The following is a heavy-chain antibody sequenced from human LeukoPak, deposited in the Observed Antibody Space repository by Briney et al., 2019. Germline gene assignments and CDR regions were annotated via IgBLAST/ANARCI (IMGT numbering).Heavy chain of an antibody. Sequence: GRSLRLSCAASGFTFSSYAMHWVRQAPGKGLEWVAVISYDGSNKYYADSVKSRFTISRDNSKNTLYLQMNSLRAEDTAVYYCARATTVTGPDVWGQGTTVTVSS. D-gene: IGHD4-17*01. V-gene: IGHV3-30-3*01. CDR1: GFTFSSYA. CDR2: ISYDGSNK. J-gene: IGHJ6*02. CDR3: ARATTVTGPDV.